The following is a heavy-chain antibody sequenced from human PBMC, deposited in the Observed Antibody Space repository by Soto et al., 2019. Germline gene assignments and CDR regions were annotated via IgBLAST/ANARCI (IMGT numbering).Heavy chain of an antibody. J-gene: IGHJ4*02. V-gene: IGHV6-1*01. CDR2: IYYRSSWSY. Sequence: PSQPLXLTCAISWDSFSSNIGVFNLIRQSPSRGLEWLGRIYYRSSWSYDYAVSVRSRITINPDTSKKQFSLQLRSVTPEDTALYFCVRELKVVRGTRGQFDAWGQGTLVTVSS. CDR3: VRELKVVRGTRGQFDA. D-gene: IGHD2-15*01. CDR1: WDSFSSNIGV.